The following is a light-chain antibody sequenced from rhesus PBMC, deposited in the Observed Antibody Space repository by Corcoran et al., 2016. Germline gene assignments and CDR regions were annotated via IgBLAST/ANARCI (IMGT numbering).Light chain of an antibody. V-gene: IGKV1-19*01. J-gene: IGKJ2*01. CDR3: QHYDILPYS. CDR2: AAS. Sequence: DVQMTQSPSYLSASVGDKVTITCHASQGINSWLAWYPQKPGKAPKPLIFAASTLPSGVPSRFSGSGSGTDYTLTISGLQPEDFATYYCQHYDILPYSFGQGTKVDI. CDR1: QGINSW.